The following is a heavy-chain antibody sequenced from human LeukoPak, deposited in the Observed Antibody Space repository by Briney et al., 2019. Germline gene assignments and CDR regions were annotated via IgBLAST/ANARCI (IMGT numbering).Heavy chain of an antibody. CDR3: ASQYMEGYSSSWYQDYYYYMDV. V-gene: IGHV3-30*02. Sequence: GGSLRLSCAASGFTFSSYGTHWVRQAPGKGLEWVAFIRYDGSNKYYADSVKGRFTISRDNSKNTLYLQMNSLRAEDTAVYYCASQYMEGYSSSWYQDYYYYMDVWGKGTTVTISS. D-gene: IGHD6-13*01. CDR2: IRYDGSNK. J-gene: IGHJ6*03. CDR1: GFTFSSYG.